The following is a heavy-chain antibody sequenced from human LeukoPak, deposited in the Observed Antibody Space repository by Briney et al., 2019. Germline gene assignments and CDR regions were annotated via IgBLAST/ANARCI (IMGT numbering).Heavy chain of an antibody. D-gene: IGHD1-26*01. Sequence: PGGSLRLSCAASGFTFSSYWMHWVRQVPGKGLVWVARINPGGSSITYADSVKGRFTISRDNAKNTLYLQMNSLRAEDTAVYYCARDWGYSGSYSSPFWFDPWGQGTLVTVSS. J-gene: IGHJ5*02. CDR2: INPGGSSI. V-gene: IGHV3-74*01. CDR3: ARDWGYSGSYSSPFWFDP. CDR1: GFTFSSYW.